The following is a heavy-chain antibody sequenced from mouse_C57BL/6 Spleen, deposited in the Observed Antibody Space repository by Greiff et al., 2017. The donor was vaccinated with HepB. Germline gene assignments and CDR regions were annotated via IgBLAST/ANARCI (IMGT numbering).Heavy chain of an antibody. CDR3: AREGDYVSSYYAMDY. CDR1: GYTFTSYE. J-gene: IGHJ4*01. V-gene: IGHV1-85*01. Sequence: QVQLQQSGPELVKPGASVKLSCKASGYTFTSYEINWVKQRPGQGLEWIGWIYPRDGSTKYNEKVKGKATLTVDTSSSTAYMELHSLTSEDSAVYFCAREGDYVSSYYAMDYWGQGTSVTVSS. D-gene: IGHD1-1*01. CDR2: IYPRDGST.